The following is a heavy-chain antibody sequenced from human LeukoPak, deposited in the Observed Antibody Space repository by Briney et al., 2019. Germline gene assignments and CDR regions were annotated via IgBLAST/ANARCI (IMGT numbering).Heavy chain of an antibody. Sequence: SGGSLRLSCAASGFTFSSYAMSWVRQAPGKGLEWVSAISGSGGSTYYADSVKGRFTISRDNSKNTLYLQMNSLRSDDTAVYYCARVPSYSPIVVVINDYYGMDVWGQGTTVTVSS. CDR1: GFTFSSYA. J-gene: IGHJ6*02. V-gene: IGHV3-23*01. CDR2: ISGSGGST. CDR3: ARVPSYSPIVVVINDYYGMDV. D-gene: IGHD3-22*01.